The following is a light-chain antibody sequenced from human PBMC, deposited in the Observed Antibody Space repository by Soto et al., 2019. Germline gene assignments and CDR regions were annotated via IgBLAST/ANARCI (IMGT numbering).Light chain of an antibody. CDR3: QQSYSTPTPPT. J-gene: IGKJ2*01. V-gene: IGKV1-39*01. Sequence: DIQMTQSPSSLSASVGDRVTMTCRASQSITTHVNWYQQKPGKAPKLLLYAASILQSGVPSRFRGSGSGTDFTLTISSLQPEDFAAYVCQQSYSTPTPPTFGQGTKLEI. CDR2: AAS. CDR1: QSITTH.